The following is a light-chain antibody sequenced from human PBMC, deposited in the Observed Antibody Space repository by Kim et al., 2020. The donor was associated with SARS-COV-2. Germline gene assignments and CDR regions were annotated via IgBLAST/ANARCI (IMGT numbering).Light chain of an antibody. CDR3: QAWDSTTVV. J-gene: IGLJ2*01. CDR1: KWVNKY. V-gene: IGLV3-1*01. Sequence: VSAAQTASSTFYGDKWVNKYACGYQKKQGRPPVLVIYRDNKRPTGIPEGFAGANSGKTATLTIGGTQAMDEADYSGQAWDSTTVVFGGGTQLTVL. CDR2: RDN.